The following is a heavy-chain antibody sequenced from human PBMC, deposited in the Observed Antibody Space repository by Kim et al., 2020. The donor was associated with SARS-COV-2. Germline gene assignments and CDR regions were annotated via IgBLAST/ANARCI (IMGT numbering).Heavy chain of an antibody. V-gene: IGHV3-30*03. J-gene: IGHJ4*02. CDR1: GFTFSSYG. CDR2: ISYDGSNK. D-gene: IGHD5-12*01. CDR3: ARERGYSGYDRRGLDY. Sequence: GGSLRLSCAASGFTFSSYGMHWARQAPGKGLEWVAVISYDGSNKYYADSVKGRFTISRDNSKNTLYLQMNSLRAEDTAVYYCARERGYSGYDRRGLDYWGQGTLVTVSS.